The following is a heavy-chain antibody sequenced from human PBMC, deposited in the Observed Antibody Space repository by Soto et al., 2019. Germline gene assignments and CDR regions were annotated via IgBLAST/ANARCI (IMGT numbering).Heavy chain of an antibody. CDR1: GGSFSGYY. J-gene: IGHJ4*02. D-gene: IGHD3-10*01. Sequence: QVQLQQWGAGLLKPSETLSLTCAVYGGSFSGYYWSWIRQPPGKGLEWSGEINHSGSTNYNPSLKSRGTISVDTSKNQFSLKLSSVTAADTAVYYCARGRGFGDPTVGYWGQGTLVTVSS. CDR2: INHSGST. V-gene: IGHV4-34*01. CDR3: ARGRGFGDPTVGY.